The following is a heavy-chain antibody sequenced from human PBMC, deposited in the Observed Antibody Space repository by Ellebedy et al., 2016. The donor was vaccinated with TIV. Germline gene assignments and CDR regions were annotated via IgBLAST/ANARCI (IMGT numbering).Heavy chain of an antibody. V-gene: IGHV3-53*01. CDR2: IYSGDRT. Sequence: GESLKISCAASGFTVSSNFMTWVRQAPGKGLEWVSVIYSGDRTHYADSVWGRFTISRDSSKNTLYLQMSSLGAEDTAVYYCARADCSGGNCYEFDYWGQGTLVTVSS. CDR1: GFTVSSNF. J-gene: IGHJ4*02. CDR3: ARADCSGGNCYEFDY. D-gene: IGHD2-15*01.